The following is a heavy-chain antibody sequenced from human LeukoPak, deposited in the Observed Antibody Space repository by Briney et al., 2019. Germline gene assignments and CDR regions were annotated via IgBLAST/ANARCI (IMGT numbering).Heavy chain of an antibody. D-gene: IGHD3-10*01. Sequence: SETLSLTCTVSGGSISSYYWSWIRQPPGKGLEWIGYIYYSGSTNYNPSLKSRVTISVDTSKNQFSLKLSSVTAADTAVYYCARKENVYYYFDYWGQGTLVTVSS. V-gene: IGHV4-59*01. CDR2: IYYSGST. CDR3: ARKENVYYYFDY. CDR1: GGSISSYY. J-gene: IGHJ4*02.